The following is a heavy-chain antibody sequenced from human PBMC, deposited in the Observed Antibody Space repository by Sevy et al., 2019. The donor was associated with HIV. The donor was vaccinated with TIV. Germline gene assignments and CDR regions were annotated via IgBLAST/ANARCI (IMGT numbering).Heavy chain of an antibody. D-gene: IGHD2-8*01. V-gene: IGHV4-59*01. CDR1: GGSISSYY. J-gene: IGHJ4*02. CDR3: ALMATRLAVDY. Sequence: SETLSLTCTVSGGSISSYYWSWIRQPPGKGLEWIGYIDYSGSTNYNPSLKSRVTISVDTSKNQFSLKLSSVTAADTAVYYCALMATRLAVDYWGQGTLVTVSS. CDR2: IDYSGST.